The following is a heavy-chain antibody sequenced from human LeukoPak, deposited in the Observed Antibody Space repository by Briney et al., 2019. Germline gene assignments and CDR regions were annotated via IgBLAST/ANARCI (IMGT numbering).Heavy chain of an antibody. J-gene: IGHJ4*02. V-gene: IGHV3-20*04. D-gene: IGHD3-22*01. Sequence: PGGSLRLSCAASGFTFDDYGMSWVRQAPGKGLEWVSSIKWNGGSTGYADSVKGRFTLSRDNAKNSLYLQMNSLRADDTALYYCARGGYYDNSGASDYWGQGTLVSVSS. CDR2: IKWNGGST. CDR3: ARGGYYDNSGASDY. CDR1: GFTFDDYG.